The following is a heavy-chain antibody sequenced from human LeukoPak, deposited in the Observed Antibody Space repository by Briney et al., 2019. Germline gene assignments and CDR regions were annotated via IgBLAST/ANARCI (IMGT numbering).Heavy chain of an antibody. CDR1: GFTFSSYA. Sequence: GGSLRLSCAASGFTFSSYAMSWVRQAPGKGLEWVSAISGSGGSTYYADSVKGRFTIFRDNSKNTLYLQMNSLRAEDTAVYYCAKDFFMVRGVCDYWGQGTLVTVSS. CDR2: ISGSGGST. J-gene: IGHJ4*02. V-gene: IGHV3-23*01. CDR3: AKDFFMVRGVCDY. D-gene: IGHD3-10*01.